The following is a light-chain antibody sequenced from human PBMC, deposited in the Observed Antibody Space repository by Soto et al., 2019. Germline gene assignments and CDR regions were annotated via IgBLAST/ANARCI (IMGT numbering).Light chain of an antibody. J-gene: IGKJ1*01. CDR1: QSISSW. V-gene: IGKV1-5*03. Sequence: DIQMTQSPSTLSASVGDRVTITCRASQSISSWLAWYQQKPGKAPKLLIYKASNLQSGVPSRFSGSGSGTDFTLTISSLQPDEFATYSCPQYNSYSWTFGQGTKVESK. CDR2: KAS. CDR3: PQYNSYSWT.